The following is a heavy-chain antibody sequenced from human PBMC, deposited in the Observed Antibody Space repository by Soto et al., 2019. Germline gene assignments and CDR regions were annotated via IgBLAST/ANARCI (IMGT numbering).Heavy chain of an antibody. D-gene: IGHD3-10*01. CDR1: GFTFSSYA. CDR2: ISGSGGST. Sequence: GGSLRLSCAASGFTFSSYAMSWVRQAPGKGLEWVSAISGSGGSTYYADSVKGRFTISRDNSKNTLYLQMNSLMAEDTAVYYCAKANTYYYGSGSYCPFDYWGQGTLVTVSS. J-gene: IGHJ4*02. V-gene: IGHV3-23*01. CDR3: AKANTYYYGSGSYCPFDY.